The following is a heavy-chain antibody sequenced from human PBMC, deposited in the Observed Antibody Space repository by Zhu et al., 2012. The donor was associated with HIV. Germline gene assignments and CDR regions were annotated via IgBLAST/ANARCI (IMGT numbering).Heavy chain of an antibody. CDR3: ARDGIXGYNEPAYFDH. J-gene: IGHJ4*02. Sequence: QVQLQESGPGLVKSWETLSLTCTVSNYSITSGSYWGWIRQAPGKGLEWIASVYRSGATYYNPSLKSRVTISADTSKNQFSLEVTSLIAADTAVYYCARDGIXGYNEPAYFDHVGPGTSGLRLL. V-gene: IGHV4-38-2*02. D-gene: IGHD5-18*01. CDR1: NYSITSGSY. CDR2: VYRSGAT.